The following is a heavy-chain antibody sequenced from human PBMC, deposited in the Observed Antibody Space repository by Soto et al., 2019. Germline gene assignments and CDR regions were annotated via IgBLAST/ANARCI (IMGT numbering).Heavy chain of an antibody. CDR3: AREKSIRGDAFDI. J-gene: IGHJ3*02. Sequence: QVQLVQSGAEVKKPGSSVKVSCKASGGTFSSYAISWVRQAPGQGLEWMGGIIPIFGTANYAQKFQGRVTITAKESRSTAYMELSSLRSEDTAVYYCAREKSIRGDAFDIWGQGTRVTVSS. CDR1: GGTFSSYA. D-gene: IGHD3-10*01. V-gene: IGHV1-69*01. CDR2: IIPIFGTA.